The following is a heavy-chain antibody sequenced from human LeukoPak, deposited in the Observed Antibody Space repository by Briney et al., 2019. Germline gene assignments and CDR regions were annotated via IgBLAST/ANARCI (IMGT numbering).Heavy chain of an antibody. V-gene: IGHV3-23*01. D-gene: IGHD3-22*01. CDR2: ISGGAGST. J-gene: IGHJ4*02. Sequence: PGGSLRLSCAASGFTFSSYAMSWVRKAPGKGLEWVSVISGGAGSTYHADSVKGRFTISRDNSKNTLYLQMNSLRAEDTAVYYCARALSDYDSSGYDGGPPEYYFDHWGQGSLVTVSS. CDR3: ARALSDYDSSGYDGGPPEYYFDH. CDR1: GFTFSSYA.